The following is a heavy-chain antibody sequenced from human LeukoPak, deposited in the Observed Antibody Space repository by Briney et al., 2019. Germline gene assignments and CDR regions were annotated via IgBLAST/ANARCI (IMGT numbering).Heavy chain of an antibody. CDR2: LYSDGNT. CDR3: ARGVEPLAANTLAY. Sequence: PGGSLTLSCAASGFTVITNDMTWVRHAPGKGLEWVSVLYSDGNTKYAGSVQGRFNISSDNSKNTLYLEMNSLSPDDTAVYYCARGVEPLAANTLAYWGQGTLVTVSS. CDR1: GFTVITND. D-gene: IGHD3-16*01. V-gene: IGHV3-53*01. J-gene: IGHJ4*02.